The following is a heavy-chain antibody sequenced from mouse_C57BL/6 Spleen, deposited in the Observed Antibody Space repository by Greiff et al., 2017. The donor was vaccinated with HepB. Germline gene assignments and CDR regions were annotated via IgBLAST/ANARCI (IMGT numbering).Heavy chain of an antibody. V-gene: IGHV5-17*01. CDR1: GFTFSDYG. CDR3: AREFLYYFDY. Sequence: EVMLVESGGGLVKPGGSLKLSCAASGFTFSDYGMHWVRQAPEEGLEWVAYISSGSSTIYYADTVKGRFTISRDNAKNTLFLQMTSLRSEDTAMYYCAREFLYYFDYWGQGTTLTVSS. J-gene: IGHJ2*01. CDR2: ISSGSSTI.